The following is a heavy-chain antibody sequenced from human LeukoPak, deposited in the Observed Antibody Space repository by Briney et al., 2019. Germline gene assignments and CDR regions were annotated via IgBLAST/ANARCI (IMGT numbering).Heavy chain of an antibody. CDR1: GFTFSSYG. CDR2: IWYDGSNK. CDR3: ANVGATYYFDY. V-gene: IGHV3-33*06. J-gene: IGHJ4*02. Sequence: GGSLRLSCAASGFTFSSYGMHWVRQAPGKGLEWVAVIWYDGSNKYYADSVKGRFTISRDNSKNTLYLQMNSLRAEDTAVYYCANVGATYYFDYWGQGTLVTVSS. D-gene: IGHD1-26*01.